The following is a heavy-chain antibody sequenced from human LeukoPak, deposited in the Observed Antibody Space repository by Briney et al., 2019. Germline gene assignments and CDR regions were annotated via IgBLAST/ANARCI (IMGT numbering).Heavy chain of an antibody. CDR1: GGSISSYY. D-gene: IGHD4-17*01. Sequence: PSETLSLTCTVSGGSISSYYWSWIRQPPGKGLEWIGYIYYSGSTNYNPSLKSRVTMSVDTSKKQFSLKLSSVTAADTAVYYCARGPTANNYYGTDVWGQGTTVTVSS. CDR2: IYYSGST. V-gene: IGHV4-59*01. CDR3: ARGPTANNYYGTDV. J-gene: IGHJ6*02.